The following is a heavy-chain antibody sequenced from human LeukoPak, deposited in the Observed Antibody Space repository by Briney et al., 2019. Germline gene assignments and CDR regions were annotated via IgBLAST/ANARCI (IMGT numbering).Heavy chain of an antibody. V-gene: IGHV3-49*03. Sequence: GGSLRLSCTTSGFTFGTHTMRWFRQPPGKGLQWIGFIRSSGTTQYAASVKGRFTISRDDSKSIAYLQMNSLRTEDTAVYYCTRDRFYVWFDPWGQGTLVTVSS. D-gene: IGHD3-16*01. J-gene: IGHJ5*02. CDR2: IRSSGTT. CDR1: GFTFGTHT. CDR3: TRDRFYVWFDP.